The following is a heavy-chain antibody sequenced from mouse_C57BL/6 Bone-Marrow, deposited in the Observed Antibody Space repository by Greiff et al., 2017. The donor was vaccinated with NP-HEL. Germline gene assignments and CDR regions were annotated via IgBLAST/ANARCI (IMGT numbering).Heavy chain of an antibody. CDR2: ISDGGSYT. Sequence: EVKVEESGGGLVKPGGSLKLSCAASGFTFSSYAMSWVRQTPEKRLEWVATISDGGSYTYYPDNVKGRFTISRDNAKNNLYLQMSHLKSEDTAMYYCASSTMVTDYYAMDYWGQGTSVTVSS. CDR1: GFTFSSYA. CDR3: ASSTMVTDYYAMDY. D-gene: IGHD2-2*01. V-gene: IGHV5-4*03. J-gene: IGHJ4*01.